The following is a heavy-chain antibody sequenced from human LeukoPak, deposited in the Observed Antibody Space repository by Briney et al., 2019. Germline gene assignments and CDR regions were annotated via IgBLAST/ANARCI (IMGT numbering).Heavy chain of an antibody. V-gene: IGHV1-8*01. CDR1: GYTFTSYG. Sequence: GASVKVSCKASGYTFTSYGINWVRQATGQGLEWMGWMNPNSGNTGYAQKFQGRVTMTRNTSISTAYMELSSLRSEDTAVYYCARCDSSSWYGYYYYYVDVWGKGTTVTVSS. CDR3: ARCDSSSWYGYYYYYVDV. J-gene: IGHJ6*03. CDR2: MNPNSGNT. D-gene: IGHD6-13*01.